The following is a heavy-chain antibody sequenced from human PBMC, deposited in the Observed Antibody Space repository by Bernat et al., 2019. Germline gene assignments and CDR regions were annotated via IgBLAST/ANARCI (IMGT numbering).Heavy chain of an antibody. Sequence: EVQLVESGGGLVQPGGSLKLSCAASGFTFSGSPIHWVRQASGKGLEWVGRIRSKANSYATGYAASVRGRFTFSRDDSKNTAYLQMNSLKTEDTAVYYCTRVRRDSGSYWDAIDIWGQGTMVTVSS. V-gene: IGHV3-73*01. CDR2: IRSKANSYAT. CDR1: GFTFSGSP. J-gene: IGHJ3*02. CDR3: TRVRRDSGSYWDAIDI. D-gene: IGHD1-26*01.